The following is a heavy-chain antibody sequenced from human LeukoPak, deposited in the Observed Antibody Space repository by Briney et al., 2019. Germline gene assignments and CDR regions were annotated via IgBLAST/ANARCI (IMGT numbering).Heavy chain of an antibody. CDR1: GGSISSYY. J-gene: IGHJ6*02. CDR3: ARDHSSSWYSAGMDV. CDR2: IYYSGST. Sequence: SETLSLTCTVSGGSISSYYWSWIRQPPGKGLEWIGYIYYSGSTNYNPSLKSRVTISVDTSKNQFSLKLSSVTAADTAVYYCARDHSSSWYSAGMDVWGQGTTVTVSS. V-gene: IGHV4-59*01. D-gene: IGHD6-13*01.